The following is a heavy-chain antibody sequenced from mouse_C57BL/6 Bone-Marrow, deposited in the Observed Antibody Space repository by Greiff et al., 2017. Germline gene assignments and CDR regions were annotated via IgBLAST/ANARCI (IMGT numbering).Heavy chain of an antibody. J-gene: IGHJ3*01. Sequence: EVQLKQSGPELVKPGASVKIPCKASGYTFTDYNMDWVKQSHGKSLEWIGDINPNNGGTIYNQKFKGKATLTVDKSSSTAYMELRSLTSEDTAVYYCARYGDYDYDGFAYWGQGTLVTVSA. CDR3: ARYGDYDYDGFAY. CDR1: GYTFTDYN. CDR2: INPNNGGT. V-gene: IGHV1-18*01. D-gene: IGHD2-4*01.